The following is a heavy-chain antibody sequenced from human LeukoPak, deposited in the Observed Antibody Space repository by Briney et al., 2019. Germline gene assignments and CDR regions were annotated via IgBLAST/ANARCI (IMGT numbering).Heavy chain of an antibody. CDR2: ISSSSSYI. D-gene: IGHD2-2*02. V-gene: IGHV3-21*01. CDR3: ARVDCSGTSCYILYYYGMDV. CDR1: GFTFSSYN. J-gene: IGHJ6*02. Sequence: PGGSLRLSCAASGFTFSSYNMNWVRQAPGKGLEWLSSISSSSSYIYYADSVKGRFTISRDNAKNSLYLQMNSLRAEDTAVYYCARVDCSGTSCYILYYYGMDVWGQGTTVTVSS.